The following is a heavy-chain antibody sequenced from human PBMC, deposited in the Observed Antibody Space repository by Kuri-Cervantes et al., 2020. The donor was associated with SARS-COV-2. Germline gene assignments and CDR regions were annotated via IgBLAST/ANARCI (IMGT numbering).Heavy chain of an antibody. Sequence: SVKVSCKASGGTFSSYAISWVRQAPGQGLEWMGGIIPIFGTANYAQKFQGRVTITADKSTSTAYMELSSLRSEDTAVYYCATSGQWPHPDPWGQGTLVTVSS. J-gene: IGHJ5*02. CDR2: IIPIFGTA. V-gene: IGHV1-69*06. CDR1: GGTFSSYA. D-gene: IGHD6-19*01. CDR3: ATSGQWPHPDP.